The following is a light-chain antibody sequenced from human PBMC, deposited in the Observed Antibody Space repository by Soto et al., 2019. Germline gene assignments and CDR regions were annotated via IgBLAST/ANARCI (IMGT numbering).Light chain of an antibody. J-gene: IGLJ1*01. CDR1: SSDVGGYNY. CDR2: EVT. V-gene: IGLV2-14*01. Sequence: QSALTQPASVSGSPEQSITISCTGTSSDVGGYNYVSWYQKHPDKAPKLMIYEVTNRPSGVSSRFSGSRSGNTASLTISGLQAEDEGDYFCSSYTRSGNYLFGNGTKVTVX. CDR3: SSYTRSGNYL.